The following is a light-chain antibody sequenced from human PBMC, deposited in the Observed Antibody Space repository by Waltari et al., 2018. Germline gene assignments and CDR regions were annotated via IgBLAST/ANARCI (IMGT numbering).Light chain of an antibody. CDR1: SSDAGGYNY. Sequence: QSALTQPRSVSGSPGQSVTISCTGTSSDAGGYNYVSWYQQHPGKAPKLMIYDVSKRPSGVPDRFSGSNAGNTASLTISGLQAEDEADYYCCSYAGSYTWVFGGGTKLTVL. CDR3: CSYAGSYTWV. CDR2: DVS. V-gene: IGLV2-11*01. J-gene: IGLJ2*01.